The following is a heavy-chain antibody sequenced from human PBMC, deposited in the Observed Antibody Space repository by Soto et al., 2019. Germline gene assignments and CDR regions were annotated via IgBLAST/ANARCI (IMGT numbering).Heavy chain of an antibody. Sequence: EVRLVESGGGLVQPGGSLRLSCVASGFTFTNYWMSWFRQVPGKGLEWVANIKGDGSEKRYVDSVRGRFTISRDNAKNSVYLQMNSLRAEDTALYYCGRDEVRNGVGVWGQGTTVTVSS. CDR1: GFTFTNYW. J-gene: IGHJ6*02. CDR3: GRDEVRNGVGV. V-gene: IGHV3-7*01. CDR2: IKGDGSEK.